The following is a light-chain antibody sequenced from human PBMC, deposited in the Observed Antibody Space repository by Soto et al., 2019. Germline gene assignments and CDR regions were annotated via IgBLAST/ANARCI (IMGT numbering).Light chain of an antibody. J-gene: IGKJ2*01. V-gene: IGKV4-1*01. CDR2: WAS. CDR1: QSVLYSSNNKNH. CDR3: QQYYSTPYT. Sequence: DIVMTQSPDSLAVSLGERATINCKSSQSVLYSSNNKNHLAWYQQKAGQPPKLLVYWASTRESGVPDRFSCSGSGTDFTLTISSLQAEDVAVYYCQQYYSTPYTFGQGTKVDIK.